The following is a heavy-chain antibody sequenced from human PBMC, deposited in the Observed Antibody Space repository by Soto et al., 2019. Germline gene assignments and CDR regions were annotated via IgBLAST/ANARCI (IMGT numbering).Heavy chain of an antibody. J-gene: IGHJ4*02. V-gene: IGHV2-5*02. Sequence: QITLKESGPTLVKPTQTLTLTCTFSGFSLSTSAVGVGWIRQPPGKALERLAFIYWDNDKRYSPSLKSSRTITKDTFKNQVVLAMTNMDPVDTATYYCAHLVVAGLTYYFDYWGQGTLVTVSS. CDR3: AHLVVAGLTYYFDY. D-gene: IGHD2-15*01. CDR1: GFSLSTSAVG. CDR2: IYWDNDK.